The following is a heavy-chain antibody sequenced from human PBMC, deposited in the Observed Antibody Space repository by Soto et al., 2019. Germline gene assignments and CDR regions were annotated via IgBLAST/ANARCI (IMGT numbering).Heavy chain of an antibody. CDR1: NGSVSSSNW. V-gene: IGHV4-4*02. D-gene: IGHD6-19*01. CDR3: ARITTSGPHFHFDY. Sequence: TLSLTCAVSNGSVSSSNWWSWVRQPPGKGLEWIAEIYHGGSTNYNPSLKSRVTISVDKSKNQFSLKLTSVTVADTAVYYCARITTSGPHFHFDYWGQGTLVTVSS. CDR2: IYHGGST. J-gene: IGHJ4*02.